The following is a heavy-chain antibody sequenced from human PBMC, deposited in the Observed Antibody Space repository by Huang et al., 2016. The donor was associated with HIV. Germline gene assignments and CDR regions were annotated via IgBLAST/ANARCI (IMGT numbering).Heavy chain of an antibody. CDR2: FYQSGST. CDR3: ASQHIGAAATWF. Sequence: GWIRQSPGKGLEWVGSFYQSGSTNYNPSLKSRVTVSVDTSRNQCSLRLNSVTAADTAVYYCASQHIGAAATWFWGRGTQVTVSS. V-gene: IGHV4-39*01. D-gene: IGHD6-13*01. J-gene: IGHJ4*02.